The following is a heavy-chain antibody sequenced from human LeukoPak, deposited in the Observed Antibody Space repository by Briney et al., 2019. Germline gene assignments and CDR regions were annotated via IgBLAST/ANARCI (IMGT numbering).Heavy chain of an antibody. J-gene: IGHJ4*02. CDR2: INAGNGNT. D-gene: IGHD5-18*01. Sequence: ASVKVSCKASGYTFTMHWVRQAPGQRLEWMGWINAGNGNTKYSQKFQGRVTITRDTSASTAYMELSSLRSEDTAVYYCARGESYGYIDYWGQGTLVTVSS. V-gene: IGHV1-3*01. CDR1: GYTFT. CDR3: ARGESYGYIDY.